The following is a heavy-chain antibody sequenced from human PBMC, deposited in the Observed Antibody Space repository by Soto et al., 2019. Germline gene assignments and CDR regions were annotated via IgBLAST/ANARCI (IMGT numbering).Heavy chain of an antibody. CDR3: ARDQGGYGISDD. CDR1: GYTFTSSG. V-gene: IGHV1-18*04. Sequence: QVQLVQSRPEVKKPEASVKVSCKTSGYTFTSSGISWVRQAPGQGPEWMGWISGHNGVTNFARNFQDRVTLTIDSSTTTAYMEVRSLSFADTAIYYCARDQGGYGISDDWAQGTLVTVSS. J-gene: IGHJ4*02. D-gene: IGHD5-12*01. CDR2: ISGHNGVT.